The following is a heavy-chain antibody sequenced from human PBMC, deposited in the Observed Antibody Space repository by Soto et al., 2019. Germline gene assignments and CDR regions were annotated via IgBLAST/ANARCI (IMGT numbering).Heavy chain of an antibody. CDR2: IFPDGST. Sequence: GGSLRLSCTVSGFTVSTNYMNWVRQAPGKGLEWVSVIFPDGSTYYTDSVRDRFTISRDNSKNTVYLQMNSLRAEDTAVYFCERRELPHAFVDYCGQGTLVTVSS. V-gene: IGHV3-66*01. CDR3: ERRELPHAFVDY. J-gene: IGHJ4*02. CDR1: GFTVSTNY. D-gene: IGHD2-15*01.